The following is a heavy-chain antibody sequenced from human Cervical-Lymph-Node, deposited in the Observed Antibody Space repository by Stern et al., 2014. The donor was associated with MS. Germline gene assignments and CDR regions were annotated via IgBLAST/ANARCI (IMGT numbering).Heavy chain of an antibody. V-gene: IGHV1-2*02. CDR3: AREVPYSSSLYYFDY. CDR2: INPNSGGT. D-gene: IGHD6-13*01. CDR1: GYTFTGYY. J-gene: IGHJ4*02. Sequence: QLVQSGAEVKKPGASVKVSCKASGYTFTGYYMHWVRQAPGQGLEWMGWINPNSGGTNYAQKFQGRVTMTRDTSISTAYMELSRLRSDDTAVYYCAREVPYSSSLYYFDYWGQGTLVTVSS.